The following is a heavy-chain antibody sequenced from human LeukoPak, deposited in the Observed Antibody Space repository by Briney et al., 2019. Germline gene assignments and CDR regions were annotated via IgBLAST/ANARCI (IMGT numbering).Heavy chain of an antibody. Sequence: SETLSLTCAVYGGSFSGYYWSWIRQPPGKGLEWIGEINHSGSTNYNPSLKSRVTISVDTSKNQFSLKLSSVTAADTAVYYCAKGYDSSGYYSPFLDYWGQGTLVTVSS. D-gene: IGHD3-22*01. V-gene: IGHV4-34*01. CDR2: INHSGST. CDR3: AKGYDSSGYYSPFLDY. J-gene: IGHJ4*02. CDR1: GGSFSGYY.